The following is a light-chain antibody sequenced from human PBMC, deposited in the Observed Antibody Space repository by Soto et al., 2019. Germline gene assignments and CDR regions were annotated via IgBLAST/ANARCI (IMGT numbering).Light chain of an antibody. V-gene: IGKV1-17*01. J-gene: IGKJ1*01. CDR3: QQNNSHPVT. CDR1: QGIRHD. CDR2: SAS. Sequence: DIQMTQSPSSLSASVGDRVTITCRASQGIRHDLGWYQQRPGKAPKRLIYSASSLQSGVPSRFSGSGSGTEFTFTITSLHTPHFAPYYCQQNNSHPVTFGQGTKVDIK.